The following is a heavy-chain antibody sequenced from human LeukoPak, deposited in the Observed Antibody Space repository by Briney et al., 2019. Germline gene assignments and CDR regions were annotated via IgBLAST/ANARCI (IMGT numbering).Heavy chain of an antibody. D-gene: IGHD3-22*01. V-gene: IGHV3-23*01. CDR1: GFTFNSYA. Sequence: GGSLRLSCAASGFTFNSYAMTWVRQAPGKGLEWVSAISGGGVNTYYADSVKGRFTISRDNSKNMLYLQMNSLRAEDAAVYYCAKTLGYSGYFSPWGQGTLVTVSS. CDR3: AKTLGYSGYFSP. J-gene: IGHJ5*02. CDR2: ISGGGVNT.